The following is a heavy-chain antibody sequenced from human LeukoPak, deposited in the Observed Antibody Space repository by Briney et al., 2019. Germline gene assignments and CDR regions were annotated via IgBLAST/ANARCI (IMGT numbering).Heavy chain of an antibody. D-gene: IGHD3-22*01. V-gene: IGHV3-23*01. CDR2: ISGSGGST. Sequence: GGSLRLSSAASGFPCSSYWMSWVRQAPGKGLEWVSAISGSGGSTYYADSVKGRFTISRDNYKNTLYLQMNSLRAEDTAVYYCAKSGATDYYDRGSFDYWGQGTLVTVSS. CDR3: AKSGATDYYDRGSFDY. J-gene: IGHJ4*02. CDR1: GFPCSSYW.